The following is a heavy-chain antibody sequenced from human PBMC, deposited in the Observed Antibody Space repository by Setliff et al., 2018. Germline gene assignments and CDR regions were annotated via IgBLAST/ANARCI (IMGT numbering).Heavy chain of an antibody. J-gene: IGHJ5*02. V-gene: IGHV3-23*01. D-gene: IGHD3-10*01. CDR3: AKHSYYYGSGEIGWFDP. CDR1: GFTLNNYA. CDR2: ISSGSLII. Sequence: PGGSLRLSCAASGFTLNNYAMNWVRQAPGKGPEWVSYISSGSLIIYYADSMKGRFTISRDNSKNTLYLQMNSLRAEDTAVYYCAKHSYYYGSGEIGWFDPWGQGTLVTVSS.